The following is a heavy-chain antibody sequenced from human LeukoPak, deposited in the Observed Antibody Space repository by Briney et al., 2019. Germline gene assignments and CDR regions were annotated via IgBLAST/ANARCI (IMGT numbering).Heavy chain of an antibody. D-gene: IGHD2/OR15-2a*01. CDR1: GGSISSSSYY. J-gene: IGHJ6*03. Sequence: SETLSLTCTVSGGSISSSSYYWGWIRQPPGKGLEWIGSIYYSGSTYYNPSLKSRVTISVDTSKNQFSLKLSSVTAADTAVYYCARGNSTYYYYMDVWGKGTTVTVS. CDR2: IYYSGST. V-gene: IGHV4-39*07. CDR3: ARGNSTYYYYMDV.